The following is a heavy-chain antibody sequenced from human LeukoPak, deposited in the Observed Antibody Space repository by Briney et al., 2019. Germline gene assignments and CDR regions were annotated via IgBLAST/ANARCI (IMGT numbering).Heavy chain of an antibody. CDR1: GGSFSGYY. J-gene: IGHJ4*02. D-gene: IGHD5-18*01. Sequence: SETLSLTCAVYGGSFSGYYWSWIRQPPGKGLEWIGEINHSGSTNYNPSLKSRVTISVDTSKNQFSLKLSSVTAADTAVYYCARLRGYSYGWWGNFDYWGQGTLSPSPQ. V-gene: IGHV4-34*01. CDR3: ARLRGYSYGWWGNFDY. CDR2: INHSGST.